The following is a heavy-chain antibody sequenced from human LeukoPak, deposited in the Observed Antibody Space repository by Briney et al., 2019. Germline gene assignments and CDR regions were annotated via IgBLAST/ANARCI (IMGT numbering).Heavy chain of an antibody. J-gene: IGHJ5*02. CDR1: GYTFTDYY. CDR2: INPNSGDT. V-gene: IGHV1-2*06. CDR3: ARGSLIGSDVSTGLDP. Sequence: ASVKVSCKASGYTFTDYYMHWVRLAPRQGLQWMARINPNSGDTKYAQKFQGRVTLTRDTSITTAYMELSRLGSDDTAMYYCARGSLIGSDVSTGLDPWGQGTLVTVSS. D-gene: IGHD2-21*02.